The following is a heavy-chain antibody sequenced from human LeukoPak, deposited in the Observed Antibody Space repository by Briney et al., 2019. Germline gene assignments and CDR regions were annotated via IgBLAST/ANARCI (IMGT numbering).Heavy chain of an antibody. CDR3: ARALTNWFDP. V-gene: IGHV4-31*03. J-gene: IGHJ5*02. CDR1: GGSISSGGYY. CDR2: IYYSGST. D-gene: IGHD3-9*01. Sequence: SQTLSPTCTVPGGSISSGGYYRSWIRQHPGKGLEWTGYIYYSGSTYYIPSLKSRVTISVDTSKHQFSLKLSYVCAADPAVYYCARALTNWFDPWGQGTLVTVSS.